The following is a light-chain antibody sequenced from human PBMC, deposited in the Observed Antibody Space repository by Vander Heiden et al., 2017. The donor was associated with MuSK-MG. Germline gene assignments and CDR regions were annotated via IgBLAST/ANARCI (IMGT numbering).Light chain of an antibody. V-gene: IGKV2-28*01. CDR1: QSPLHSNGYNY. Sequence: DIVMTQSPLSLPVTPGEPASIACRSGQSPLHSNGYNYLDWYLQKLGQSPQLLIYLGSNRATGVPDRCSGSGSGTDFTLKISRVEAEDVGVYYCRQSLQTPLTFGQGTKLEIK. CDR3: RQSLQTPLT. J-gene: IGKJ2*01. CDR2: LGS.